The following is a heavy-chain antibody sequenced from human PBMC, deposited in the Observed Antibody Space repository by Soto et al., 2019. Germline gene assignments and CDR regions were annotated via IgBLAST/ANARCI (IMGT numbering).Heavy chain of an antibody. CDR3: ARRSNWNSAAPDY. D-gene: IGHD1-20*01. CDR2: IFPVDSNV. V-gene: IGHV5-51*01. Sequence: DSLKFFCKGSGYIFSPHWIAWVRQMPGKGLEWMGVIFPVDSNVRYSPSFQGRVTISADESINTAFLRWSSLKDSDTAIYYCARRSNWNSAAPDYWGQGSLVTVSS. J-gene: IGHJ4*02. CDR1: GYIFSPHW.